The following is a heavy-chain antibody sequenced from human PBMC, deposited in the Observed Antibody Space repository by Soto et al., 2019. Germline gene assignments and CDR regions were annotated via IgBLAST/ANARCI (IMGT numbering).Heavy chain of an antibody. CDR3: ARIALVRGVVISQGAFDF. CDR1: GYSFTSYW. Sequence: ESLKISCKASGYSFTSYWIGWVRQMPGKGLDWMGIIFPDDSDTRYSPSFQGQVTISADKSISTAYLQWSSLRASDTAMYYCARIALVRGVVISQGAFDFWGLGTMVTVSS. CDR2: IFPDDSDT. D-gene: IGHD3-10*01. V-gene: IGHV5-51*01. J-gene: IGHJ3*01.